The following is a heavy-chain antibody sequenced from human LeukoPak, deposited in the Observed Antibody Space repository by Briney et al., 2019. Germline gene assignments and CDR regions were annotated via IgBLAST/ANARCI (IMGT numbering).Heavy chain of an antibody. V-gene: IGHV4-34*01. CDR1: GGSISSYY. D-gene: IGHD5-18*01. J-gene: IGHJ6*03. CDR3: ARGVGFAMVWSYYYMDV. CDR2: INHSGST. Sequence: SETPSLTCTVSGGSISSYYWSWIRQTPGKGLEWIGEINHSGSTKYNPSLKSRVTISVDTSKNQFSLNLTSVTAADTAVYYCARGVGFAMVWSYYYMDVWGKGTTVTVSS.